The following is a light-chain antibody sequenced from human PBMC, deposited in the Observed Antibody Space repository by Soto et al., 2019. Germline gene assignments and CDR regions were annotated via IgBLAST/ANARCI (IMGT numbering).Light chain of an antibody. CDR2: AVS. CDR1: SSDVGGRNF. Sequence: QPVLTQPPSVSGSPGQSITISCTGTSSDVGGRNFVSWYQQHPGKAPKVMTDAVSHRPSGVSNRFSGSKSGDTASLTISGLHAEDDADYYCSSSTSSSTLLYVFGTGTKLTVL. J-gene: IGLJ1*01. CDR3: SSSTSSSTLLYV. V-gene: IGLV2-14*01.